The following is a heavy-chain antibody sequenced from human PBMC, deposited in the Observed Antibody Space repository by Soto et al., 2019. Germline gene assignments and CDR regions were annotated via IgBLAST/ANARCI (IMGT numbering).Heavy chain of an antibody. J-gene: IGHJ4*02. CDR1: LFTFTNYA. Sequence: EVQLVESGGGLVKPGGSLRLSCAASLFTFTNYAMNWVRQAPGKGLEWVSSISVGSDYIYYADSVKGRFTISRDNARNSLYWQMANLRDEDTAVYYCGRGETIVPRPGFDYWGQGGLVTVSS. D-gene: IGHD6-6*01. CDR3: GRGETIVPRPGFDY. V-gene: IGHV3-21*01. CDR2: ISVGSDYI.